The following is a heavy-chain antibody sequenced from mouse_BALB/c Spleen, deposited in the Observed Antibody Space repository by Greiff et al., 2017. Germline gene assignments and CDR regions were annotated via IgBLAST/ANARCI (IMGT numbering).Heavy chain of an antibody. CDR1: GFSLTSYG. CDR2: IWAGGST. J-gene: IGHJ2*01. V-gene: IGHV2-9*02. D-gene: IGHD1-1*01. CDR3: ARQLITTVVAFDD. Sequence: QVQLKESGPGLVAPSQSLSITCTVSGFSLTSYGVHWVRQPPGKGLEWLGVIWAGGSTNYNSALMSRLSISKDNSKSQVFLKMNSLQTDDTAMYYCARQLITTVVAFDDWGQGTTLTVSS.